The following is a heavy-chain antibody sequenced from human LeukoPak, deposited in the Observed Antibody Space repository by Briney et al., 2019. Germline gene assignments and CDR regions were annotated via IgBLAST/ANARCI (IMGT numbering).Heavy chain of an antibody. CDR1: GGSFSGYY. D-gene: IGHD6-19*01. J-gene: IGHJ4*02. CDR2: INHSGST. CDR3: ARARRIAVAGTRVGPLDY. V-gene: IGHV4-34*01. Sequence: SETLSLTCAVYGGSFSGYYWSWIRQPPGKGLEWIGEINHSGSTNYNPSLKSRVTISVDTSKNQFSLKLSSETAADTAVYYCARARRIAVAGTRVGPLDYWGQGTLVTVSS.